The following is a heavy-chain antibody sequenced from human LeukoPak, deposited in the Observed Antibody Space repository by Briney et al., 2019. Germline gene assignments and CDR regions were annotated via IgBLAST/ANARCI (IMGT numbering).Heavy chain of an antibody. Sequence: PGGSLRLSCSASGFTFSSCSMHWVRQAPGRGLEYVTTISSNGASTYYADSVKGRFTISRDNSKNTLYLQMSSLRTEDTAVYYCVKDNLGGFYYDSSGTLGYWGQGTLVTVSS. V-gene: IGHV3-64D*09. CDR3: VKDNLGGFYYDSSGTLGY. D-gene: IGHD3-22*01. CDR2: ISSNGAST. J-gene: IGHJ4*02. CDR1: GFTFSSCS.